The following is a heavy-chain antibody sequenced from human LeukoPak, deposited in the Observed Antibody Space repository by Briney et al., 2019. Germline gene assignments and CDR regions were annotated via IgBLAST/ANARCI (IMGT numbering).Heavy chain of an antibody. CDR1: GYSINRGYC. Sequence: PSETLSLTCAVSGYSINRGYCWGWIRQSPGKGLEWIGYIYYSGSTDYNPSLKSRVTISVDTSKNQFSLKLSSVTAADTAVYYCARDKNEDPIAAAGTWWFDPWGQGTLVTVSS. CDR3: ARDKNEDPIAAAGTWWFDP. J-gene: IGHJ5*02. CDR2: IYYSGST. D-gene: IGHD6-13*01. V-gene: IGHV4-61*01.